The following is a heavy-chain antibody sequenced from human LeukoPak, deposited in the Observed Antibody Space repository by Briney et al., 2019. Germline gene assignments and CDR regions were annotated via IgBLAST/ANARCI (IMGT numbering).Heavy chain of an antibody. V-gene: IGHV3-7*01. CDR1: GFTFSAYW. J-gene: IGHJ4*02. CDR3: ASDDVGALDY. CDR2: MKQDGREK. D-gene: IGHD3-16*01. Sequence: GGSLRLSSAASGFTFSAYWMAWVRQAPGKGLEWVANMKQDGREKHYVDSVKGRFTISRDNARNSLYLQMNSLRAEDSAVYYCASDDVGALDYWGQGTLVTVSS.